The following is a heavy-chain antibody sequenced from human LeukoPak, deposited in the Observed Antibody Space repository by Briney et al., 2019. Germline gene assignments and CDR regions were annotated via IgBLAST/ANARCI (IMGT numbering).Heavy chain of an antibody. CDR1: GGSISSSTYY. D-gene: IGHD5-12*01. Sequence: SETLSLTCIISGGSISSSTYYWGWIRQPPGKGLEWIGSIYYSGSTYYNPSLKSRVTISVDTSKNQFSLKLSSVTAADTAVYYCARDHSVATISYWGQGALVTVSS. J-gene: IGHJ4*02. CDR2: IYYSGST. CDR3: ARDHSVATISY. V-gene: IGHV4-39*07.